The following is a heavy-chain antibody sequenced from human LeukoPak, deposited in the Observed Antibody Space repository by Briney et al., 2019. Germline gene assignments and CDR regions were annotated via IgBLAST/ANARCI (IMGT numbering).Heavy chain of an antibody. CDR2: IKSKTDGGTT. CDR3: TTGVAAAGRELERGDY. V-gene: IGHV3-15*01. J-gene: IGHJ4*02. D-gene: IGHD6-13*01. Sequence: PGGSLRLSCAASGFTFSNAWMSWVRQAPGKGLEWVGRIKSKTDGGTTDYAAPVKGRFTISRDDSKNTLYLQMNSLKTEDTAVYYCTTGVAAAGRELERGDYWGQGTLVTVPS. CDR1: GFTFSNAW.